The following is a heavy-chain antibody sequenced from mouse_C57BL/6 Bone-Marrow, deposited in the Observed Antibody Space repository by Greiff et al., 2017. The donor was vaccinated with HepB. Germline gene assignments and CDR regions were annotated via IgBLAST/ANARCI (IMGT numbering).Heavy chain of an antibody. CDR3: TTFYSNYEDAMDY. D-gene: IGHD2-5*01. Sequence: VQLKESGAELVRPGASVKLSCTASGFNIKDDYMHWVKQRPEQGLEWIGWIDPENGDTEYASKFQGKATITADTSSNTAYLQLSSLTSEDTAVYYCTTFYSNYEDAMDYWGQGTSVTVSS. CDR1: GFNIKDDY. CDR2: IDPENGDT. J-gene: IGHJ4*01. V-gene: IGHV14-4*01.